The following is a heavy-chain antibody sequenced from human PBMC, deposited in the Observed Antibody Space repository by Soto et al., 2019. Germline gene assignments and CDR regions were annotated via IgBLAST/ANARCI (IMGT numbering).Heavy chain of an antibody. V-gene: IGHV3-30-3*01. J-gene: IGHJ6*02. CDR2: ISYDGSNK. CDR3: ARNRYYAPPYGMDV. Sequence: QVQLVESGGGVVQPGRSLRLSCAASGFTFSSYAMHWVRQAPGKGLEWVAVISYDGSNKYYADSVKGRFTISRDNSKNTLYLQMNSRRAEDTAVYDCARNRYYAPPYGMDVWGQGTTVTVSS. CDR1: GFTFSSYA. D-gene: IGHD1-26*01.